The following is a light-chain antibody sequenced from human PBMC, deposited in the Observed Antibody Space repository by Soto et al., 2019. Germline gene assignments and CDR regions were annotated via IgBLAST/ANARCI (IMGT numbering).Light chain of an antibody. CDR1: QSVSSSY. V-gene: IGKV3-15*01. J-gene: IGKJ5*01. Sequence: IMLTQSPGTLSLSPGERATLSCRASQSVSSSYLAWYQQKPGQAPRLLIFGASTRATGIPARFSGSGSGTEFTLTIRSLQSEDFAVYYCQQYNTWPFTFGQGTRLEIK. CDR2: GAS. CDR3: QQYNTWPFT.